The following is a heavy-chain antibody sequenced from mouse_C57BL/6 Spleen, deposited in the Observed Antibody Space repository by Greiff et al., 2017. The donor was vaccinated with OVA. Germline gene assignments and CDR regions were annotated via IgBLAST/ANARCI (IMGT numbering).Heavy chain of an antibody. J-gene: IGHJ4*01. CDR1: GYTFTSYG. Sequence: QVQLQQSGAELARPGASVKLSCKASGYTFTSYGISWVKQRTGQGLEWIVEIYPRSGNTYYNEKFKGKATLTADKSSSTAYMELRSLTSEDSAVYFCAREGDSSYAMDYWGQGTSVTVSS. CDR3: AREGDSSYAMDY. CDR2: IYPRSGNT. D-gene: IGHD3-3*01. V-gene: IGHV1-81*01.